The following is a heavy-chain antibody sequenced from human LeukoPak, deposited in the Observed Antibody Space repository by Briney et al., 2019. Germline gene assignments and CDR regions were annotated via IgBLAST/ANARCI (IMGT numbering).Heavy chain of an antibody. D-gene: IGHD5-18*01. J-gene: IGHJ6*03. CDR1: GGSISSSSYY. CDR3: ARSASYGYFGYYYYYYMDV. CDR2: IYYSGST. V-gene: IGHV4-39*07. Sequence: SETLSLTCTVSGGSISSSSYYWGWIRQPPGKGLEWIGSIYYSGSTYYNPSLKSRVTISVDTSKNQFSLKLSSVTAADTAVYYCARSASYGYFGYYYYYYMDVWGKGTTVTVSS.